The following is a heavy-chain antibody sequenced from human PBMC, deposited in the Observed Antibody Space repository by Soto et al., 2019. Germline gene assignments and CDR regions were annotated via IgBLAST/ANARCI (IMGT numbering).Heavy chain of an antibody. Sequence: QVQLQQWGAGLLKPSETLSLTCAVYGGSFSAYYWSWIRQPPGKGLEWIGEIDHNGSVNYNPSLTSRVIISVDTSNNHFSLRLSSVTAADTAVYYCARGDFSRYVYYYYYMDVWGKGTTVTVSS. V-gene: IGHV4-34*01. CDR3: ARGDFSRYVYYYYYMDV. CDR1: GGSFSAYY. CDR2: IDHNGSV. D-gene: IGHD3-3*01. J-gene: IGHJ6*03.